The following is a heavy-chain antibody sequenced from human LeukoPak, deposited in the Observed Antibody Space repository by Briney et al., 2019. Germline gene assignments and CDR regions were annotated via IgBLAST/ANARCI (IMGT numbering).Heavy chain of an antibody. D-gene: IGHD1-26*01. CDR3: AREGGVGPTAPPDYYSYQMDV. CDR2: ISPYTTKT. J-gene: IGHJ6*03. V-gene: IGHV1-18*01. Sequence: ASVKVSCKASGYTFISYGITWVRQAPGQGLEWMGWISPYTTKTNYAQSLQGRVTMTTDTSTSTAYMELRSLRSDDTAVYYCAREGGVGPTAPPDYYSYQMDVWGKGTTVSVSS. CDR1: GYTFISYG.